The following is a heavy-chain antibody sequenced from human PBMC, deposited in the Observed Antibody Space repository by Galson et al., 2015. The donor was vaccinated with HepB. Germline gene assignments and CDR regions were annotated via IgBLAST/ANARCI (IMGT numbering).Heavy chain of an antibody. D-gene: IGHD2-2*01. J-gene: IGHJ6*02. CDR2: ISYDGSNK. Sequence: SLRLSCAASGFTFSNYGMRWVRQAPGKGLEWVAVISYDGSNKHYADSVKGRFTISRDNPKNTLYLQMNGLRAEDTAVYYCAKDLYCSSVNCPDYYYGMDVWGQGTTVTVSS. CDR1: GFTFSNYG. V-gene: IGHV3-30*18. CDR3: AKDLYCSSVNCPDYYYGMDV.